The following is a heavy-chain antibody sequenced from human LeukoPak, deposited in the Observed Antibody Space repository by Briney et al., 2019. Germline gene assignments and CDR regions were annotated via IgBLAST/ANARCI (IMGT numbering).Heavy chain of an antibody. J-gene: IGHJ4*02. V-gene: IGHV3-33*06. D-gene: IGHD3-22*01. CDR2: IWYDGSNK. CDR1: GFTFSSYG. Sequence: PGGSLRLSCAASGFTFSSYGMHWVRQAPGKGLEWVAVIWYDGSNKYYADSVKGRFIIPRDNSTNRLYLQMNSLRAEDTAVYYCAKEAVDYYDSSGYYPFDYWGQGTLVTVSS. CDR3: AKEAVDYYDSSGYYPFDY.